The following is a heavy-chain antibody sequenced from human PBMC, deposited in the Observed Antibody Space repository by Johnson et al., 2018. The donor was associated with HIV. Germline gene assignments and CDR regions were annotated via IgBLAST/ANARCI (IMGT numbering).Heavy chain of an antibody. V-gene: IGHV3-20*04. CDR1: GFTFDDFG. Sequence: VQLVESGGGVVQPGESLRLSCAASGFTFDDFGMTWVRQVPGKGLEWVSGINWSGDDARSAESVKGRFTISRDNAKNSLYLQMNSLRAEETAVYYCARDLSYSSSSTGAFDIWGQGTMVTVSS. CDR2: INWSGDDA. J-gene: IGHJ3*02. D-gene: IGHD6-6*01. CDR3: ARDLSYSSSSTGAFDI.